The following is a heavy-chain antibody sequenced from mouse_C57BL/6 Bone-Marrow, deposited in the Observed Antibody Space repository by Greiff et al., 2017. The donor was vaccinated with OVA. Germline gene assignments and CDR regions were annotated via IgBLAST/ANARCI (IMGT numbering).Heavy chain of an antibody. CDR1: GYTFTNYW. J-gene: IGHJ1*03. CDR3: ARSSDYGWYFDV. V-gene: IGHV1-63*01. Sequence: VKVVESGAELVRPGTSVKMSCKASGYTFTNYWLGWAKQRPGHGLEWIGDIYPGGGYTNYNEKFKGKATLTADKSSSTAYMQFSSLTSEDSAIYYCARSSDYGWYFDVWGTGTTVTVSS. CDR2: IYPGGGYT. D-gene: IGHD2-4*01.